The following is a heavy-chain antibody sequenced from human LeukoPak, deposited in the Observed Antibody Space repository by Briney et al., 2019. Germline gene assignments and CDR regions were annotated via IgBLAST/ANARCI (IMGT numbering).Heavy chain of an antibody. D-gene: IGHD3-10*01. J-gene: IGHJ4*02. CDR2: ISYDGTYK. V-gene: IGHV3-30*18. CDR1: GFTFSTHG. CDR3: AKGDPYGSGSYPVDY. Sequence: PGRSLRLSCAASGFTFSTHGMHWVRRAPGKGLEWVSVISYDGTYKYYADSVKGRFTMSRDNSKNTLHLQMNSLRPEDMAVYYCAKGDPYGSGSYPVDYWGQGTLVTVSS.